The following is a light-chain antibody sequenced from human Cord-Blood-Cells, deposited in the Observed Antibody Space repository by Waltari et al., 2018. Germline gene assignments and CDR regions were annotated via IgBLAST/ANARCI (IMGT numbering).Light chain of an antibody. J-gene: IGKJ3*01. CDR3: QQSYSTPFT. CDR2: AAS. Sequence: DIQMPQSPSSLSASVGDRVTITCRASQSISSYLNWYQQKPGKAPKLLIYAASSLQSRVPSRFSGSGSGTDFTLTISSLQPEDFATYYCQQSYSTPFTFGPGTKVDIK. V-gene: IGKV1-39*01. CDR1: QSISSY.